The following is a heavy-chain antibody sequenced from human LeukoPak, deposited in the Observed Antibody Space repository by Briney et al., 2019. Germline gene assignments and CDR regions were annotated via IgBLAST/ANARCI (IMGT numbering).Heavy chain of an antibody. J-gene: IGHJ4*02. CDR3: AKGGHYNFDY. CDR1: GFTFSTYW. CDR2: IKEDGSDK. D-gene: IGHD4-11*01. V-gene: IGHV3-7*01. Sequence: PGRSLRLSCAASGFTFSTYWMKWVRQAPGKGLEWVASIKEDGSDKYYVNSVKGRFSISRDNAKNSLYLQMNSLRTEDTAVYYCAKGGHYNFDYWGQGALVTVSS.